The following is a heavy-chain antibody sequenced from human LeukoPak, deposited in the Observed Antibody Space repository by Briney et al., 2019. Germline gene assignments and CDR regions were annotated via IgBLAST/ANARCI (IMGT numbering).Heavy chain of an antibody. V-gene: IGHV6-1*01. J-gene: IGHJ5*02. CDR1: GDSVSSNSAA. D-gene: IGHD5-18*01. CDR2: TYYRSKWYN. CDR3: ARGEGYNYGYWWLDP. Sequence: SRTLSLTCAISGDSVSSNSAAWNWIRQSPSRGLEWLGRTYYRSKWYNDYAVSVKSRITIDPDTSKNQFSLQLNSVTPEDTAVYYCARGEGYNYGYWWLDPWGQGTLVTVSS.